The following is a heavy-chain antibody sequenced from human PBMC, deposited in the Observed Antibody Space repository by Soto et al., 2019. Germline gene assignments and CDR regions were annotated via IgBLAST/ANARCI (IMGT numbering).Heavy chain of an antibody. D-gene: IGHD5-12*01. CDR2: IVVGSGNT. CDR3: ARGGYDPDYYYYYYMDV. Sequence: GASVKVSCKSSGFTFTSSAMQCVRQARGQRLEWIGWIVVGSGNTNYAQKFQERVTITRDMSTSTAYMELSSLRSEDTAVYYCARGGYDPDYYYYYYMDVWGKGTMVTVSS. CDR1: GFTFTSSA. J-gene: IGHJ6*03. V-gene: IGHV1-58*02.